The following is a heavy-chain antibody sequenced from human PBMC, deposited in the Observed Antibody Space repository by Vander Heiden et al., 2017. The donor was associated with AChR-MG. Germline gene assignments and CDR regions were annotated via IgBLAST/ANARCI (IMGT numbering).Heavy chain of an antibody. CDR1: GGAFSGYD. Sequence: QVQLQQWAAGPLKPSETLSLTSAVYGGAFSGYDWNWIRQAPGKGLEWIGEINHSGSTNYNPSLKSRVTISVDTSKNQFSLKLSSVTAADTAVYYCASAGYSYSFWFDPWGQGTLVTVSS. CDR2: INHSGST. D-gene: IGHD6-13*01. J-gene: IGHJ5*02. CDR3: ASAGYSYSFWFDP. V-gene: IGHV4-34*01.